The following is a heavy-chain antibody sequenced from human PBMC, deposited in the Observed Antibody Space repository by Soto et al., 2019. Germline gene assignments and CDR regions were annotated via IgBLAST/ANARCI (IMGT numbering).Heavy chain of an antibody. Sequence: PGGSLRLSCAASGFTVSTNYMSWVRQAPGKGLEWVSVIYSGGSTYYADSVKGRFTISRDNSKNTLYLQMNSLRAEDTAVYYCASRLTYYDILTGYYVPGPIDYWGQGTLVTVSS. CDR3: ASRLTYYDILTGYYVPGPIDY. D-gene: IGHD3-9*01. V-gene: IGHV3-66*01. J-gene: IGHJ4*02. CDR2: IYSGGST. CDR1: GFTVSTNY.